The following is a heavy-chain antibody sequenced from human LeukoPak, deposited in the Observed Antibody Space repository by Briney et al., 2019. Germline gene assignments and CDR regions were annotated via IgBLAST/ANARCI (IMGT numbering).Heavy chain of an antibody. Sequence: GGSLRLSCAASGFTFDDYAMHWVRQAPGKGLERVSGISWNSGSIGYADSVKGRFTISRDNAKNSLYLQMNSLRAEDTAVYYCARGETMDYYMDVWGKGTTVTISS. CDR2: ISWNSGSI. D-gene: IGHD3-10*01. V-gene: IGHV3-9*01. J-gene: IGHJ6*03. CDR3: ARGETMDYYMDV. CDR1: GFTFDDYA.